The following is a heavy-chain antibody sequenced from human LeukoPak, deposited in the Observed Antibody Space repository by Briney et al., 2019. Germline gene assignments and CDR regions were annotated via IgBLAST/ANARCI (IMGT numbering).Heavy chain of an antibody. CDR1: GFIFSGYW. CDR2: ISGSGGST. J-gene: IGHJ4*02. V-gene: IGHV3-23*01. D-gene: IGHD3-3*01. CDR3: AKDPIALRFLEWLLPPGFDY. Sequence: PGGSLRLSCAASGFIFSGYWMTWVRQAPGKGLEWVSAISGSGGSTYYADSVKGRFTISRDNSKNTLYLQMNSLRAEDTAVYYCAKDPIALRFLEWLLPPGFDYWGQGTLVTVSS.